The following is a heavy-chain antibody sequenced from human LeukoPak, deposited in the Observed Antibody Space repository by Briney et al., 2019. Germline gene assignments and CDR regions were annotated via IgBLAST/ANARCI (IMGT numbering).Heavy chain of an antibody. Sequence: GRSLRLSCAASGFTFSSYGMHWVRQAPGKGLEWVAVISYDGSNKYYADSVKGRFTISRDNSKNTLYLQMNSLRAEDTAVYYCASKKGEGLWFGEVHAFDIWGQGTMVTVSS. CDR2: ISYDGSNK. CDR1: GFTFSSYG. V-gene: IGHV3-30*03. J-gene: IGHJ3*02. CDR3: ASKKGEGLWFGEVHAFDI. D-gene: IGHD3-10*01.